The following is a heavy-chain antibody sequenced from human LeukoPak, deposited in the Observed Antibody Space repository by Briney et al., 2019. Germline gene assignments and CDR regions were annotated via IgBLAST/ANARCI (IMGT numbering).Heavy chain of an antibody. D-gene: IGHD5-12*01. V-gene: IGHV3-74*03. CDR2: IKTDGSST. J-gene: IGHJ4*02. Sequence: GGSLRLSCAASGFTFSSYWMHWVRQAPGKGLVWVSRIKTDGSSTMYADSVKGRFTISRDNAKNTLYLQMNSLRAEDTAVYYCARDRRGYDYIDYWGQGTLVTVSS. CDR1: GFTFSSYW. CDR3: ARDRRGYDYIDY.